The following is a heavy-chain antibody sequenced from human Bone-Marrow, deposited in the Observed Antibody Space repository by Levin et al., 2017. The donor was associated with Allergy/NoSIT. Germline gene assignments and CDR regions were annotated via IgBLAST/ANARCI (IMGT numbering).Heavy chain of an antibody. J-gene: IGHJ4*02. CDR1: GGSLTSGDHY. Sequence: SETLSLTCNVSGGSLTSGDHYWSWIRQPPGKGLEWIGYIFHTGVSHSNPSLKSRVTISVDTSKNQFSLKVISVTAAATAVYYCARDYDSGGTDYFDSWGQGTLVTVSS. V-gene: IGHV4-30-4*01. CDR2: IFHTGVS. D-gene: IGHD3-22*01. CDR3: ARDYDSGGTDYFDS.